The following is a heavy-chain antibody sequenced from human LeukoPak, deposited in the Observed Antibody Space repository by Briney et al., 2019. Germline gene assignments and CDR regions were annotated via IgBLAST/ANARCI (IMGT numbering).Heavy chain of an antibody. Sequence: LRASVKVSCKASGYTFTSYDINWVRQATGQGLEWMGWMNPNSGNTGYAQKFQGRVTMTTNTSISTACMELSSLRSEDTAVYYCARREYGSGSYHLVYWGQGTLVTVSS. CDR1: GYTFTSYD. J-gene: IGHJ4*02. CDR2: MNPNSGNT. V-gene: IGHV1-8*01. D-gene: IGHD3-10*01. CDR3: ARREYGSGSYHLVY.